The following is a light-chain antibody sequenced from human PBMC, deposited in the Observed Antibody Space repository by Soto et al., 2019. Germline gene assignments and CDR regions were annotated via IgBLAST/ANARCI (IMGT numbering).Light chain of an antibody. V-gene: IGKV1-33*01. CDR3: QLYDILPIT. J-gene: IGKJ4*01. CDR1: DDIINS. CDR2: DAS. Sequence: DIHVTQNTYSLSASVGDRFTITCQASDDIINSLNWYQQKPGKAPKLLIHDASILQTGVPSRFSGSGSGTDFTFTITSLQPEDIAPYYCQLYDILPITFGGGGKV.